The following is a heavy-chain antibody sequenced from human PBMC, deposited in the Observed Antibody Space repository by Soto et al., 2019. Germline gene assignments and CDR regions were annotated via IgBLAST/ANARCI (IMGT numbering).Heavy chain of an antibody. CDR1: GYTFTNYP. CDR3: ASAISMLFVAPAY. V-gene: IGHV1-18*01. D-gene: IGHD2-8*01. J-gene: IGHJ4*01. CDR2: ISAHSGDT. Sequence: QVNLVQSGAEVKNPGASVKVSCKASGYTFTNYPLAWVRRAPGHGLEWMGWISAHSGDTHYAQKFQDRVTMTTDTSTDTAYRELRSLTSDDTAVYYCASAISMLFVAPAYCGNGTLVTVSS.